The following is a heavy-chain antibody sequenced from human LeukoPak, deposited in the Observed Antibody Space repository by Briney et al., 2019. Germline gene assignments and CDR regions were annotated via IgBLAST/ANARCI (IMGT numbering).Heavy chain of an antibody. Sequence: GGSLRLSCAASGFTVSSNYMSWVRQAPGKGLEWVSVIYSGGSTYYADSVKGRFTISRDNSKNTLYLQMNDLRAEDTAVYYCARDGRGWPLGYWGQGTLVTVSS. CDR1: GFTVSSNY. CDR3: ARDGRGWPLGY. CDR2: IYSGGST. J-gene: IGHJ4*02. D-gene: IGHD5-24*01. V-gene: IGHV3-66*01.